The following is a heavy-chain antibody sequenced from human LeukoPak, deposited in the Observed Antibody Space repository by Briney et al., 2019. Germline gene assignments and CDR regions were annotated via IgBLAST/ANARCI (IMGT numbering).Heavy chain of an antibody. Sequence: ASVKVSCKASGGTFSSYAISWVRQAPGQGLEWMGGIIPIFGTANYAQKFQGRVTITADESTSTAYMELSSLDTALYYCVRSFPRYIPVAGTGGGSWGQGTLVTVSS. CDR1: GGTFSSYA. V-gene: IGHV1-69*01. CDR2: IIPIFGTA. D-gene: IGHD6-19*01. CDR3: VRSFPRYIPVAGTGGGS. J-gene: IGHJ5*02.